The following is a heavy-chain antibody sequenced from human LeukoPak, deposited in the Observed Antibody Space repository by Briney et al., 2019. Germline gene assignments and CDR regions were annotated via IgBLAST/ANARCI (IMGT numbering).Heavy chain of an antibody. CDR1: GFTFSSYG. Sequence: SGGSLRLSCAASGFTFSSYGMHWVRQAPGKGLEWVAVISYDGSNKYYADSVKGRFTISRDNSKNTLYLQMNSLRAEDTAVYYCAKDGHPPYYDILTGFDYWGQGTLVTVSS. CDR2: ISYDGSNK. V-gene: IGHV3-30*18. J-gene: IGHJ4*02. D-gene: IGHD3-9*01. CDR3: AKDGHPPYYDILTGFDY.